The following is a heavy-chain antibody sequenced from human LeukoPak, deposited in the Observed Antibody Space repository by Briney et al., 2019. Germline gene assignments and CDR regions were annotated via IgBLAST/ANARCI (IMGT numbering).Heavy chain of an antibody. Sequence: GGSLRLSCAASGFTFSSYAMNWVRQPPGKGLEWVSSISSSSSYIYYADSVKGRFTISRDNANNSLYLQMNSLRAEDTAVYYCARDGGLSGSYYDPWGQGTLVTASS. CDR1: GFTFSSYA. J-gene: IGHJ5*02. V-gene: IGHV3-21*01. CDR3: ARDGGLSGSYYDP. D-gene: IGHD1-26*01. CDR2: ISSSSSYI.